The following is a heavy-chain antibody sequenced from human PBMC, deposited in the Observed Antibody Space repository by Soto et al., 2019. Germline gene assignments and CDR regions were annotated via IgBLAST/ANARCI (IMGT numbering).Heavy chain of an antibody. D-gene: IGHD6-13*01. CDR2: IIPIFGTA. CDR3: ARDEGSTGGYSRSWEKGRDAFDI. V-gene: IGHV1-69*13. Sequence: SVKVSCKASGGTFSSYAISWVRQAPGQGLEWMGGIIPIFGTANYAQKFQGRVTITADESTSTAYMELSSLRSEDTAVYYCARDEGSTGGYSRSWEKGRDAFDIWGQGTMVTVSS. J-gene: IGHJ3*02. CDR1: GGTFSSYA.